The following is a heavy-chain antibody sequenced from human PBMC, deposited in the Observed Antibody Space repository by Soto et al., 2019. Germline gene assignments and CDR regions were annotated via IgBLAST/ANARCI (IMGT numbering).Heavy chain of an antibody. CDR1: GYTFTSYG. CDR2: ISAYNGNT. CDR3: SRYPVHWLVCVPASDI. J-gene: IGHJ3*02. V-gene: IGHV1-18*01. Sequence: ASVKVSCKASGYTFTSYGISWVRQAPGQGLEWMGWISAYNGNTIYAQKLQGRVTMTTDTSTSTAYMELRSLRSDDTAVYYCSRYPVHWLVCVPASDILGQRTMVTV. D-gene: IGHD6-19*01.